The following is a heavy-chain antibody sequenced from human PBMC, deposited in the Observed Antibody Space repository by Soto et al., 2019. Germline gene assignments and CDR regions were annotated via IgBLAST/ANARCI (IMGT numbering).Heavy chain of an antibody. CDR2: ISYDGSNK. CDR3: ARDDYYYDSSGYYYYYYGMDV. D-gene: IGHD3-22*01. J-gene: IGHJ6*02. Sequence: GGSLRLSCAASGFTFSSYAMHWVRQAPGKGLEWVAVISYDGSNKYYADSMKGRFTISRDNSKNTLYLQMNSLRAEDTAVYYCARDDYYYDSSGYYYYYYGMDVWGQGTTVTVSS. V-gene: IGHV3-30-3*01. CDR1: GFTFSSYA.